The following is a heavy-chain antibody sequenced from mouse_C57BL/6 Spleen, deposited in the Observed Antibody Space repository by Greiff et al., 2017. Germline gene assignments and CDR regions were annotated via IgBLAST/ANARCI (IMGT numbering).Heavy chain of an antibody. CDR2: ISSGGSYT. J-gene: IGHJ3*01. CDR3: AREALYDYDWFAY. D-gene: IGHD2-4*01. V-gene: IGHV5-6*02. CDR1: GFTFSSYG. Sequence: DVKLVESGGDLVKPGGSLKLSCAASGFTFSSYGMSWVRQTPDKRLEWVATISSGGSYTYYPDSVKGRFTISRDNAKNTLYLQMSSLKSEDTAMYYWAREALYDYDWFAYWGQGTLVTVSA.